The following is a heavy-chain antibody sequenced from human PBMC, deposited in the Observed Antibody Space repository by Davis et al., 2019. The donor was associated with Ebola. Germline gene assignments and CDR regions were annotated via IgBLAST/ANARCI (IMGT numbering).Heavy chain of an antibody. CDR3: ARDYLRMDV. Sequence: GESLKTPCAASGFTFSSYAIHWVRQVPGKGLEWVAVISYDGSNKYYSDFVKGRFTISRDNSKNTLYLQMNSLRAEDTAVYYCARDYLRMDVWGQGTTVTVSS. CDR2: ISYDGSNK. J-gene: IGHJ6*02. D-gene: IGHD3-16*02. CDR1: GFTFSSYA. V-gene: IGHV3-30-3*01.